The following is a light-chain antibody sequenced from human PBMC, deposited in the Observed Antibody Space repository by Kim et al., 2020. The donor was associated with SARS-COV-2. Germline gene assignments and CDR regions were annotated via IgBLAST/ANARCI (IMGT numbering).Light chain of an antibody. CDR1: PSLVYSDGNIY. Sequence: PASLSCRSSPSLVYSDGNIYFNWFHQRPGQSPRRLIYKVSNRDSGVPDRFSVSGSGTDFTLQSSRVEAEDVGVYCCMQGTHCPFTIGPGTKVDIK. CDR2: KVS. V-gene: IGKV2-30*01. J-gene: IGKJ3*01. CDR3: MQGTHCPFT.